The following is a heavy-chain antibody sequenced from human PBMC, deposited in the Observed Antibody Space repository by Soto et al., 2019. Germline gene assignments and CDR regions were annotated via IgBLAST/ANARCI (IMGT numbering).Heavy chain of an antibody. CDR2: IYPGDSET. V-gene: IGHV5-51*01. D-gene: IGHD5-18*01. Sequence: PGESVKISCXASGYSFANYWIGWVCQKPGKGLEWMGVIYPGDSETTYSPSFEGQVIISVDRSRGTAFLEWSSLKASDTAMYYCARPGAPTDTVVYDFWGQGTQVTVSS. J-gene: IGHJ4*02. CDR3: ARPGAPTDTVVYDF. CDR1: GYSFANYW.